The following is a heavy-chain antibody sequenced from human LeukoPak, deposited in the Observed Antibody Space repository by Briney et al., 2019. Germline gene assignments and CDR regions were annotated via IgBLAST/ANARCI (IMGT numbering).Heavy chain of an antibody. J-gene: IGHJ5*02. D-gene: IGHD3-10*01. CDR3: AKAGLYASGLGNWFDP. CDR1: GFTLSDYY. V-gene: IGHV3-69-1*01. CDR2: ISSGNTI. Sequence: GGSLRLSCAASGFTLSDYYMNWIRQAPGKGLEWVSYISSGNTIYYADSVKGRFTISRDNAKNSLYLQMNSLRPEDTALYYCAKAGLYASGLGNWFDPWGQGTLVTVSS.